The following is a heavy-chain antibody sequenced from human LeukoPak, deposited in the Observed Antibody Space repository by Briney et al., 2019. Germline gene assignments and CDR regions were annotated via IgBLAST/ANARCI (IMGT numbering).Heavy chain of an antibody. J-gene: IGHJ5*02. CDR1: GGSFSGYY. V-gene: IGHV4-34*01. Sequence: SETLSLTCAVYGGSFSGYYWSWIRQPPGKGLEWIGEINHSGSTNYNPSLKSRVTISVDTSKNQFSLKLSSVTAADTAVYYCARVEDYGSGSFFRWFDPWGQGTLVTVSS. D-gene: IGHD3-10*01. CDR2: INHSGST. CDR3: ARVEDYGSGSFFRWFDP.